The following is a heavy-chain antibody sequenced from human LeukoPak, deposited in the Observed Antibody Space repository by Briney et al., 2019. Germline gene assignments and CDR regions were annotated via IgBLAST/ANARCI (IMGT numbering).Heavy chain of an antibody. D-gene: IGHD2-15*01. J-gene: IGHJ5*02. CDR1: GFTFSSYG. CDR3: ARGSPRGWSPFDP. CDR2: IWYDGSNK. Sequence: PGGSLRLSCAASGFTFSSYGMHWVRQAPGKGLEWVAVIWYDGSNKYYADSVKGRFTISRDNSKNTLYLQVNSLRAEDTAVYYCARGSPRGWSPFDPWGQGTLVTVSS. V-gene: IGHV3-33*01.